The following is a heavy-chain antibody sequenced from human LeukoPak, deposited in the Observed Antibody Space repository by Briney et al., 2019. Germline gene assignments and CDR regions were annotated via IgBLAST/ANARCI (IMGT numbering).Heavy chain of an antibody. J-gene: IGHJ5*02. CDR1: GGSFSGYY. V-gene: IGHV4-34*01. CDR2: INHSGST. Sequence: SGTLSLTCAVYGGSFSGYYWSWIRQPPGKGLEWIGEINHSGSTNYNPSLKSRVTISVDTSKNQFSLKLSSVTAADTAVYYCARAGRYYDFWSGPIRYNWFDPWGQGTLVTVSS. D-gene: IGHD3-3*01. CDR3: ARAGRYYDFWSGPIRYNWFDP.